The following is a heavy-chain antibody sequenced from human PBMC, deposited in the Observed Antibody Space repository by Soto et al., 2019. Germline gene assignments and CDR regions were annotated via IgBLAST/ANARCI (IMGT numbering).Heavy chain of an antibody. Sequence: QVQLQESGPGLVRPSQTLSLTCTVSGGSISGGGHYWGWIRQPPGKGLEWIGFMYYTGDTYYNPSLKSRLSISVDTSMNQFSLELTSVTAADTAVYYCASSDPYDFFDYWGLGTLVTVSS. D-gene: IGHD2-2*01. CDR2: MYYTGDT. V-gene: IGHV4-31*03. J-gene: IGHJ4*02. CDR1: GGSISGGGHY. CDR3: ASSDPYDFFDY.